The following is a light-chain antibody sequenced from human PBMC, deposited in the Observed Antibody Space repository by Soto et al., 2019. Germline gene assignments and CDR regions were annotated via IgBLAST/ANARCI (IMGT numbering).Light chain of an antibody. V-gene: IGKV3-15*01. CDR2: GAS. J-gene: IGKJ1*01. Sequence: SVSPGERATLSCRASQSVSSNLAWYQQKPGQAPRLLIYGASTRATGIPARFSGSGSGTEFTLTISSLQSEDFAVYYCQQYNSWPQTFGQGTKVDIK. CDR1: QSVSSN. CDR3: QQYNSWPQT.